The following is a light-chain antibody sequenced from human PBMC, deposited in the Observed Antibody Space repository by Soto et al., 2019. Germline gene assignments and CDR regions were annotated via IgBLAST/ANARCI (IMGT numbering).Light chain of an antibody. V-gene: IGLV7-46*01. Sequence: QAVVTQEPSLTVSPGGTVTLTCGSSTGAVTSGHYPYWFQQKPGQAPRTLIYDTRNKHSWTPARFSGSLLGGKAALTLSGAQPEDEAEYYCLRSYSGAGVVFVGGTKLTVL. CDR2: DTR. CDR3: LRSYSGAGVV. CDR1: TGAVTSGHY. J-gene: IGLJ2*01.